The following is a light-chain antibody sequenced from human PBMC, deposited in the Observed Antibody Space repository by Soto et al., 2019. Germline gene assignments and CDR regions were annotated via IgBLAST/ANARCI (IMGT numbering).Light chain of an antibody. CDR1: PSNIGKNF. V-gene: IGLV1-51*02. CDR2: ESD. J-gene: IGLJ2*01. CDR3: VSWDSSLITVV. Sequence: QSVLTQPPSVSVAPGQKVTISCSGSPSNIGKNFVSWYQQLPGTAPKLIIYESDKRPSGIPDRFSGSESGTSATLAITGLQTGDEADHYCVSWDSSLITVVFGGGTKLTVL.